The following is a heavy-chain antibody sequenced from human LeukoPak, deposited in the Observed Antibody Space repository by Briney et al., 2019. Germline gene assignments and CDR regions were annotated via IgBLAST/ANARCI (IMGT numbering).Heavy chain of an antibody. D-gene: IGHD2-2*01. CDR1: GGSISSSSYY. CDR3: ARDTRQLLSYY. J-gene: IGHJ4*02. Sequence: NPSETLSLTCTVSGGSISSSSYYWGWIRQPPGKGLEWIGSIYYSGSTYYNPSLKSRVTISVDTSKNQFSLKLSSVTAADTAVYYCARDTRQLLSYYWGQGTLVTVSS. CDR2: IYYSGST. V-gene: IGHV4-39*07.